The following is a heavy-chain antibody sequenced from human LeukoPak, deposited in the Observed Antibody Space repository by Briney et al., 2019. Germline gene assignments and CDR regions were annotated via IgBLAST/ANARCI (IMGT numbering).Heavy chain of an antibody. Sequence: SGGSLRLSCAASGFTFSSYSMNWVRQAPGKGLEWVSSISSSSSYIYYADSVKGRFTISRDNAKNTLYLQMNSLRAEDTAVYYCARDLPAAMETSHSNWFDPWGQGTLVTVSS. V-gene: IGHV3-21*01. CDR2: ISSSSSYI. CDR1: GFTFSSYS. D-gene: IGHD2-2*01. CDR3: ARDLPAAMETSHSNWFDP. J-gene: IGHJ5*02.